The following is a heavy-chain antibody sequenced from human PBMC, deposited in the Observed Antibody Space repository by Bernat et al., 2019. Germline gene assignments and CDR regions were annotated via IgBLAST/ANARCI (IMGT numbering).Heavy chain of an antibody. CDR1: GYTFTSYG. Sequence: QVQLVQSGAEVKKPGASVKVSCKASGYTFTSYGISWVRQAPGQGLEWMGWISAYNGNTNYAQKLQGRVTMTTDTATSTAYMGLRGLRSDDTAVYYWARVGPASARPYYYDMDVGGKGTTVTVSS. CDR3: ARVGPASARPYYYDMDV. J-gene: IGHJ6*03. V-gene: IGHV1-18*04. CDR2: ISAYNGNT. D-gene: IGHD3-16*01.